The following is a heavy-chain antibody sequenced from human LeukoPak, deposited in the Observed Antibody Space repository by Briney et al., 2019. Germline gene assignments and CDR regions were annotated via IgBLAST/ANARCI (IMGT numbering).Heavy chain of an antibody. CDR3: SRSFYDTSGYYLDS. D-gene: IGHD3-22*01. V-gene: IGHV1-2*06. CDR1: GYTLTGYY. CDR2: INPNNGDT. Sequence: GAAVKVTCKATGYTLTGYYMHWVRQAPGQGLEWMGRINPNNGDTKYAQQFQGRVTMTRDTSINTAYMELSSMGSDDTAVYYCSRSFYDTSGYYLDSWGQGTLVAVSS. J-gene: IGHJ4*02.